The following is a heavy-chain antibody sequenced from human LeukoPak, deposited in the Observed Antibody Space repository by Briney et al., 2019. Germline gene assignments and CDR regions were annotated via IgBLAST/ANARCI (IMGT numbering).Heavy chain of an antibody. D-gene: IGHD5-12*01. Sequence: SETLSLTCTVSGGSMSSYYWSWIRQPAGEGLEWIGYIYYSGSTNYNPSLKSRVTISVATSKNQFLLKLSSVMAADTAVYYCARHRYDYPDYWGQGTLVTVSS. V-gene: IGHV4-59*08. J-gene: IGHJ4*02. CDR2: IYYSGST. CDR1: GGSMSSYY. CDR3: ARHRYDYPDY.